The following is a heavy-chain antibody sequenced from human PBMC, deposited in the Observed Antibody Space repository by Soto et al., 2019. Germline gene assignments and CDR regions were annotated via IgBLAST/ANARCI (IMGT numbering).Heavy chain of an antibody. V-gene: IGHV4-34*01. CDR2: ISPSGTT. Sequence: KSSETLSITCSLYGGSLSGYYWSWIRQPPGKGLEWIGEISPSGTTNYSPSLKSRVSISVDTSKNQFSLNLTSLTAADTAVYYCARAPKVSGSAQTRPDFWGQGSLVTVSS. CDR1: GGSLSGYY. D-gene: IGHD6-6*01. CDR3: ARAPKVSGSAQTRPDF. J-gene: IGHJ4*02.